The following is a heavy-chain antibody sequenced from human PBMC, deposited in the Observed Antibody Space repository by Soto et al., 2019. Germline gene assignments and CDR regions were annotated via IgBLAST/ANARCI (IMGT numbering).Heavy chain of an antibody. CDR3: ARDWRRGEYCNNDGCYAQSSMGYFFDQ. CDR2: MSPEGNHE. CDR1: GFTFSNYV. Sequence: QVQLVESGGGVVQPGRSLRLSCAPSGSSSGFTFSNYVMHWVRQAPGKGLEWVAVMSPEGNHERYADSVKGRFTISRDNSKNTLYLQMNSLRPEDTAVYYCARDWRRGEYCNNDGCYAQSSMGYFFDQWGLGALVTVSS. V-gene: IGHV3-30*03. J-gene: IGHJ4*02. D-gene: IGHD2-2*01.